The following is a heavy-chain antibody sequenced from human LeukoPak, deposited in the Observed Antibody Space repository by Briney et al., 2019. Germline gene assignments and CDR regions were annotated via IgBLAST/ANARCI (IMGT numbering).Heavy chain of an antibody. D-gene: IGHD1-20*01. CDR1: GGSTSSGGYY. CDR2: IYYSGST. Sequence: SETLSLTCTVSGGSTSSGGYYWSWIRQHPGKGLEWIGYIYYSGSTYYNPSLKSRVTISVDTSKNQFSLKLSSVTAADTAVYYCARDRFRITGTTSGQHLDYWGQGTLVTVSS. V-gene: IGHV4-31*03. J-gene: IGHJ4*02. CDR3: ARDRFRITGTTSGQHLDY.